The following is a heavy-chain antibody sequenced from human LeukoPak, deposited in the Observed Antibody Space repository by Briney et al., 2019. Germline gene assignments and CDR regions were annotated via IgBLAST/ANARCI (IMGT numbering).Heavy chain of an antibody. D-gene: IGHD3-22*01. CDR2: IYYSGST. CDR3: ARGGDSSGYYYPVFDY. CDR1: DGSISSYY. V-gene: IGHV4-59*01. Sequence: SETLSLTCTVSDGSISSYYWSWIRQPPGKGLEWIGYIYYSGSTNYNPSLKSRVTISVDTSKNQFSLKLSSVTAADTAVYYCARGGDSSGYYYPVFDYWGQGTLVTVSS. J-gene: IGHJ4*02.